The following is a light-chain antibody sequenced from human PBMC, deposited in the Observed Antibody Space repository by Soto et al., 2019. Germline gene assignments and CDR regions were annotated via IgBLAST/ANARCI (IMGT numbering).Light chain of an antibody. J-gene: IGKJ3*01. CDR3: QQYCSSPPGFT. CDR2: GAS. V-gene: IGKV3-20*01. Sequence: EIVLTQSPGTLSLSPGERATLSCRASQSVSSSYLAWYQQKPGQAPRLLIYGASSRATGIPDRFSGSGSGTDFTLTISRLEPEYFAVYYCQQYCSSPPGFTFGPGTKVDIK. CDR1: QSVSSSY.